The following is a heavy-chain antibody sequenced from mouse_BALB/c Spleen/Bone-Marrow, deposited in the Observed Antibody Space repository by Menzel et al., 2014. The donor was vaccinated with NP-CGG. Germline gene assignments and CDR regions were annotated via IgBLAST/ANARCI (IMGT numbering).Heavy chain of an antibody. V-gene: IGHV5-6-3*01. D-gene: IGHD2-4*01. CDR3: ARGYDYSSWFAY. J-gene: IGHJ3*01. CDR2: INVNGDTT. CDR1: GFTFSSYG. Sequence: EVQVVESGGGLVQPGGSLKLSCAASGFTFSSYGMSWARQTPDKRLEMIATINVNGDTTYHPDSVKGRFTISRDNVKNTLYLQMSSLKSEDAAMYYCARGYDYSSWFAYWGQGTLVTVSA.